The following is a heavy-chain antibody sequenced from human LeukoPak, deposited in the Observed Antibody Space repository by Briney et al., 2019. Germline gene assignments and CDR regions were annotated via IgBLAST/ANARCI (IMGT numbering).Heavy chain of an antibody. CDR1: GFTFSTYW. V-gene: IGHV3-7*01. Sequence: GGSLRLSCTASGFTFSTYWMTWVRQAPGKGLGWVANIKEDGSQIGYGDAVKGRFTISRDNAKNSLFLQMNRLRADDMAVYYCTRNSGWYRLDYWGQGTLVTVPS. CDR3: TRNSGWYRLDY. CDR2: IKEDGSQI. J-gene: IGHJ4*02. D-gene: IGHD6-19*01.